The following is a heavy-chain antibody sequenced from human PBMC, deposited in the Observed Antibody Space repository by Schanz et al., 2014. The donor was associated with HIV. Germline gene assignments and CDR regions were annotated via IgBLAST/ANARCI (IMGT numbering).Heavy chain of an antibody. CDR3: ARDSQLFCSSTSCLFDC. CDR2: ISFDGNII. CDR1: GFNFSRYN. D-gene: IGHD2-2*01. J-gene: IGHJ4*02. Sequence: DVQLVESGKYLVEPGESLRLSCVASGFNFSRYNMNWVRQTPGKGLEWISHISFDGNIIYYADSVQGRFTISRDNAKNSLFLQMASLRAEDTAVYYCARDSQLFCSSTSCLFDCWGQGTLVTVSS. V-gene: IGHV3-48*01.